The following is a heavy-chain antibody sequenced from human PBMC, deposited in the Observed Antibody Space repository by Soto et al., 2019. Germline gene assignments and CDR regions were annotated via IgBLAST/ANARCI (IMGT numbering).Heavy chain of an antibody. V-gene: IGHV3-30*04. Sequence: QVQLVESGGGVVQPGGSLRLSCAASGFTFSDSAMHWVRQAPGKGLEWVSYISFDGNNIYYRDSVRGRFTISRDNYKNTLSLQLNRLTAEVTAVYYCAKVCADDGYCFFFDAWGPGVVVSVSS. CDR1: GFTFSDSA. J-gene: IGHJ4*02. CDR3: AKVCADDGYCFFFDA. D-gene: IGHD2-21*02. CDR2: ISFDGNNI.